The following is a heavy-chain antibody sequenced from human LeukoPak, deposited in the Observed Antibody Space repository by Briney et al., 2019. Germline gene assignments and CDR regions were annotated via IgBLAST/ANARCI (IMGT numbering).Heavy chain of an antibody. CDR3: ARGITMIVVAYGAFDI. J-gene: IGHJ3*02. V-gene: IGHV3-7*01. CDR2: IKQDGSEK. CDR1: GFTFSSYW. D-gene: IGHD3-22*01. Sequence: PGGSLRLSCAASGFTFSSYWMSWVRQAPGKGLEWVANIKQDGSEKHYVDSVKGRFTISRDNAKNSLYLQMNSLRAEDTAVYYCARGITMIVVAYGAFDIWGQGTMVTVSS.